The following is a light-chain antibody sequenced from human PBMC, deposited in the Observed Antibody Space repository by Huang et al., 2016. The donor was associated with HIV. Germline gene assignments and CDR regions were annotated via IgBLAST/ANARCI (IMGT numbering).Light chain of an antibody. CDR2: SAS. CDR3: QGSLSIPHT. J-gene: IGKJ2*01. V-gene: IGKV1-39*01. CDR1: ENIRRY. Sequence: DIQMTQSPSSLSASVGDRVTITFRASENIRRYLNWYQQKPGKPPKLLFHSASTLQSGGPSLFSGSGSGTDFTLTIPSLQPEDFATYYCQGSLSIPHTFGQGTNLEIK.